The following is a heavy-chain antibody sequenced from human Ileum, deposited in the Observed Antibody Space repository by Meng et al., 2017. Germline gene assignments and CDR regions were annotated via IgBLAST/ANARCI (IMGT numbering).Heavy chain of an antibody. CDR3: TRDQTSNGWGSFDS. Sequence: QVQLQESGHGVVRPSETLSLPCSVSGDSVISGSYYWNWIRQSAGKGLEWIGYINYSGTAYYNASLGSRVSMSIDTSKNQFSLKLTSVTAADTAVYYCTRDQTSNGWGSFDSWGQGTLVTVSS. CDR1: GDSVISGSYY. V-gene: IGHV4-61*01. CDR2: INYSGTA. J-gene: IGHJ4*02. D-gene: IGHD7-27*01.